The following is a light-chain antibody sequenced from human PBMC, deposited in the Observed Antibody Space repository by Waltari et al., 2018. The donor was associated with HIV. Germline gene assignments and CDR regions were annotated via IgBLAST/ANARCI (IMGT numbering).Light chain of an antibody. CDR3: QQYGSSPYT. Sequence: EIVLTQSPGTLSLSPGERVTLSCRAAQSVGSNYLAWYQQKLGQAPRLLIYGASSRATGIPERFSGSGSGTDFTLTISRLEPEDFAVYYCQQYGSSPYTFGQGTKLEIK. J-gene: IGKJ2*01. CDR2: GAS. CDR1: QSVGSNY. V-gene: IGKV3-20*01.